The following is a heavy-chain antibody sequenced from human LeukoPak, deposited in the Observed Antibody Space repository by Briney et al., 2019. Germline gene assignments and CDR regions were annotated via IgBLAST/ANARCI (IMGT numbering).Heavy chain of an antibody. CDR3: ATDPQGSIVPAAAPTDF. Sequence: ASVKVSCKASGYTFIDYYMHWVQQAPGKGLEWMGRVDPEDGQTIYAEKFQGRVTITADTSIDTAYMELTSLRSEDTAVYYCATDPQGSIVPAAAPTDFWGQGTLVTVSS. V-gene: IGHV1-69-2*01. J-gene: IGHJ4*02. D-gene: IGHD2-2*01. CDR2: VDPEDGQT. CDR1: GYTFIDYY.